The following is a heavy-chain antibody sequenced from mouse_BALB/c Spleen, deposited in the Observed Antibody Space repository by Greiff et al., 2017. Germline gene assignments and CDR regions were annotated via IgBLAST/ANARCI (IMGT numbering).Heavy chain of an antibody. Sequence: VQLVESGAELVRPGTSVKVSCKASGYAFTNYLIEWVKQRPGQGLEWIGVINPGSGGTNYNEKFKGKATLTADKSSSTAYMQLSSLTSDDSAVYFCAREGGNGYAMDYWGQGTSVTVSS. V-gene: IGHV1-54*01. J-gene: IGHJ4*01. CDR3: AREGGNGYAMDY. CDR2: INPGSGGT. CDR1: GYAFTNYL. D-gene: IGHD1-1*02.